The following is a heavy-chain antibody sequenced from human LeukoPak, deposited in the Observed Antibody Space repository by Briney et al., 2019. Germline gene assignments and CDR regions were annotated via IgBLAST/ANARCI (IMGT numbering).Heavy chain of an antibody. CDR3: ARGKVGATGVGFDY. Sequence: SETLSLTCTVSGGSISSGDYYWSWIRQPPGKGLEWIGYIYYSGSTYYNPSLKSRVTISVDTSKNQFSLKPSSVTAADTAVYYCARGKVGATGVGFDYWGQGTLVTVSS. CDR2: IYYSGST. V-gene: IGHV4-30-4*08. J-gene: IGHJ4*02. CDR1: GGSISSGDYY. D-gene: IGHD1-26*01.